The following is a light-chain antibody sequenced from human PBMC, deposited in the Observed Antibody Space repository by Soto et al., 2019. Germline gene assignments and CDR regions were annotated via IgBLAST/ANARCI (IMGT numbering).Light chain of an antibody. CDR1: SSDVGGYNY. V-gene: IGLV2-14*01. CDR2: DVS. J-gene: IGLJ1*01. CDR3: SSYTRSSALAYV. Sequence: QSALTQPASVSGSPGQSITISCTGTSSDVGGYNYVSWYQQHPGKAPKLMIYDVSNRPSGVSNRFSGSKSGNTASLTISGLQSEDEADYYCSSYTRSSALAYVVVTGTNLTVL.